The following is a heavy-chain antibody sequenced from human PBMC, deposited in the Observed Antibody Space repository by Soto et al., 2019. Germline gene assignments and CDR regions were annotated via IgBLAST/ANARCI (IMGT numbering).Heavy chain of an antibody. CDR1: VCTFSSYA. V-gene: IGHV1-69*12. Sequence: QVQLVQSGAEVKKPGSSVKVSCQASVCTFSSYAISWVRHAPGQGLEWMGGIIPIFVAANYAQRFQGRVTITADESTSTAYMELSSLRSEDTAVYYCARSVAKYYYYGMDAWGQGTTVTVSS. D-gene: IGHD5-12*01. CDR3: ARSVAKYYYYGMDA. J-gene: IGHJ6*02. CDR2: IIPIFVAA.